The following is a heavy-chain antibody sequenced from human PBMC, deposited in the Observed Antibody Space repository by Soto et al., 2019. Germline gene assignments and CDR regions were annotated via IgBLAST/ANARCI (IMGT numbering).Heavy chain of an antibody. D-gene: IGHD2-15*01. Sequence: QAQLVESGGGVVQPGRSLRLSCAASGFTFSNYGIHWVRQASGKGLEWVAVISYDGSNKLYADSVKGRFTISRDNSKNTVCLQMNRLRAEDTAMYYCAKSAYSEWYFDVWGRVTLLTVSS. CDR3: AKSAYSEWYFDV. CDR1: GFTFSNYG. V-gene: IGHV3-30*18. CDR2: ISYDGSNK. J-gene: IGHJ2*01.